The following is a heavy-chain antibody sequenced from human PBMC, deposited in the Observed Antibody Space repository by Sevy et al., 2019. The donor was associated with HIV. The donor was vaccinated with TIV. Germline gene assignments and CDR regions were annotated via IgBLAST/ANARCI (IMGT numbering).Heavy chain of an antibody. J-gene: IGHJ4*02. V-gene: IGHV3-74*01. CDR3: ARGSSYNWRGDS. Sequence: GESLKISCAASGFTFSSYWMHWVRQGSGKGLVWVSRINSDGSSTYYADSVKGRFTISRDNAKNTLYLQMNSLRAEDTAVYYCARGSSYNWRGDSWGQGTLVTVSS. D-gene: IGHD1-1*01. CDR1: GFTFSSYW. CDR2: INSDGSST.